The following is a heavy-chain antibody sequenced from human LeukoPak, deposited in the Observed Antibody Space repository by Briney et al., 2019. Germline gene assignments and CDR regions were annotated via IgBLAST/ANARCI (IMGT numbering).Heavy chain of an antibody. Sequence: ASVKVSCKVSGYTLTELSMHWVRQAPGKGLEWMGGFDPEDGETIYAQKFQGRVTMNEDTSTDTAYMELSSLRSEDTAVYYCATIEGGVTRGWRPVGASLWGQGTLVTVSS. J-gene: IGHJ4*02. CDR3: ATIEGGVTRGWRPVGASL. CDR1: GYTLTELS. D-gene: IGHD1-26*01. CDR2: FDPEDGET. V-gene: IGHV1-24*01.